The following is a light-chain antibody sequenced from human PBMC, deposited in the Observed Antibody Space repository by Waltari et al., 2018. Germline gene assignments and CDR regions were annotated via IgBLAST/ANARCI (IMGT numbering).Light chain of an antibody. CDR2: RVS. J-gene: IGKJ2*01. V-gene: IGKV2-30*01. CDR1: QILVYADGNTY. CDR3: MQGTHWPYT. Sequence: EVVMTQSPLSLPVTLGQPASIACRPSQILVYADGNTYLNWFHQRPGQSPRRLMYRVSVRDSGVPDRFSGSGSGTDFTLMISRVEAEDVGVYYCMQGTHWPYTFGQGTKLEIK.